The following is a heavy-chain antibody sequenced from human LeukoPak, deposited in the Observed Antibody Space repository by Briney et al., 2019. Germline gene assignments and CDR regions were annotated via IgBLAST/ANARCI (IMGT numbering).Heavy chain of an antibody. CDR1: GFTFSSYA. CDR3: AKGAGYDYVWGSYRYTGGGAFDI. J-gene: IGHJ3*02. CDR2: ISGSGGST. D-gene: IGHD3-16*02. Sequence: PGGSLRLSCAAPGFTFSSYAMSWVRQAPGKGLEWVSAISGSGGSTYYADSVKGRFTISRDNSKNTLYLQMNSLRAEDTAVYYCAKGAGYDYVWGSYRYTGGGAFDIWGQGTMVTVSS. V-gene: IGHV3-23*01.